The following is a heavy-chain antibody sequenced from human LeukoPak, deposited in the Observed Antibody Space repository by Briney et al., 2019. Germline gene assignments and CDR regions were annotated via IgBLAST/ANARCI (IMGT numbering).Heavy chain of an antibody. CDR2: INHSGST. CDR1: GGSFSGYY. Sequence: PSETLSLTCAVYGGSFSGYYWSWIRQPPGKGLEWIGEINHSGSTNYNPSLKSRVTISVDTSKKQISLKLSSVTAADTAVYYCARYAHYDFWSGYYDYYMDVWGKGTTVTVSS. CDR3: ARYAHYDFWSGYYDYYMDV. J-gene: IGHJ6*03. D-gene: IGHD3-3*01. V-gene: IGHV4-34*01.